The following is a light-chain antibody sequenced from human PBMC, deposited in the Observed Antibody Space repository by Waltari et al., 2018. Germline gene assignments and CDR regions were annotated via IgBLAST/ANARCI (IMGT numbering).Light chain of an antibody. J-gene: IGKJ1*01. CDR1: QRVLYSSNNKNY. CDR2: WAS. CDR3: QQYYSTPPVT. V-gene: IGKV4-1*01. Sequence: DIVMTQSPDSLAVSLGERATINCKSSQRVLYSSNNKNYLAWYQQKPGQPPKLLIYWASTRESGVPDRFSGSGSGTDFTLTISSLQAEDVAVYYCQQYYSTPPVTFGQGTKVEIK.